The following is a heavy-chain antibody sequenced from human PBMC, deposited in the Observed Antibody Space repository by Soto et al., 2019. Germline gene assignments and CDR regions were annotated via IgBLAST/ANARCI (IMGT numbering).Heavy chain of an antibody. CDR2: INPNSGGT. Sequence: ASVKVSCKASGYTFTGYYMHWVRQAPGQGLEWMGWINPNSGGTNYAQKFQGWVTMTRDTSISTAYMELSRLRSDDTAVYYCARGYVELERALGWFDPWGQGTLVTVSS. J-gene: IGHJ5*02. CDR1: GYTFTGYY. D-gene: IGHD1-1*01. CDR3: ARGYVELERALGWFDP. V-gene: IGHV1-2*04.